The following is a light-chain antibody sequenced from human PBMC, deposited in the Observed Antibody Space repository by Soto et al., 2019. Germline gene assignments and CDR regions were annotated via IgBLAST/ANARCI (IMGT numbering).Light chain of an antibody. CDR2: GAS. Sequence: EIVLTQSPGTLSVSPGERPTLSCRASQSVSSSYLAWYQQKPGQAPRLLIYGASSRATGIPDRFSGSGSGTDFTLTISRLEPEDFAVFYCQQYGNSPITFGQGTRLEIK. J-gene: IGKJ5*01. V-gene: IGKV3-20*01. CDR1: QSVSSSY. CDR3: QQYGNSPIT.